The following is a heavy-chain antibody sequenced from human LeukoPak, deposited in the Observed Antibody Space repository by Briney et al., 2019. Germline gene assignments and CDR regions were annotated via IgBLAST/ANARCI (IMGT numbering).Heavy chain of an antibody. CDR2: IYPGDSDT. J-gene: IGHJ4*02. CDR1: GYSFTTYW. V-gene: IGHV5-51*01. D-gene: IGHD6-13*01. CDR3: AASIGTAAGTLDY. Sequence: GEFLKISCMASGYSFTTYWIGWVRQMPGKGLEWMGIIYPGDSDTRYSPSFQGQVTISADKSISTAYLQWSSLKASDTAKYYCAASIGTAAGTLDYWGQGTLVTVSS.